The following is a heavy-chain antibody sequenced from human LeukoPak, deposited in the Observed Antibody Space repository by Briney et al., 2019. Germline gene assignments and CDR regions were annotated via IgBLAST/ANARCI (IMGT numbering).Heavy chain of an antibody. Sequence: GGSLRLSCAASGFSFSSYEMNWVRQAPGKGLEWVSYISSSGSVIYYTDSVKGRFTISRDNAKNSLYLQMNSLRDEDTAVYYCARDYYDSSGFVEYFQHWGQGTLVTVSS. CDR1: GFSFSSYE. D-gene: IGHD3-22*01. J-gene: IGHJ1*01. CDR3: ARDYYDSSGFVEYFQH. CDR2: ISSSGSVI. V-gene: IGHV3-48*03.